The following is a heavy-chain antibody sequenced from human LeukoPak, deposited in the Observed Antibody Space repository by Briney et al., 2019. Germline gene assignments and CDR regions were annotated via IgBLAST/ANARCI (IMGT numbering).Heavy chain of an antibody. CDR3: VGSLWGYQFDY. Sequence: GGSLRLSCAASGFTFSSYAMSWVRQAPGKGLEWVSAISGSGGSTYYADSVKGRFTISRDNSKNTVDLQMNSLRTEDTAVYYCVGSLWGYQFDYWGQGALVTASS. D-gene: IGHD3-16*01. CDR2: ISGSGGST. V-gene: IGHV3-23*01. CDR1: GFTFSSYA. J-gene: IGHJ4*02.